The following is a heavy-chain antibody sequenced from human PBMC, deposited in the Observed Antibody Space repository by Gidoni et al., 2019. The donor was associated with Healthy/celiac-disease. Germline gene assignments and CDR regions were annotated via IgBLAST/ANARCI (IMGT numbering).Heavy chain of an antibody. Sequence: QVQLVQSGAAVQKPGSSVTVSFKASGGTFSSYAISWVRQAPGQGLEWMGRIIPSLGIANYAQKFQGRVTITADKSKSTVYMELSSLRSEDTAVYYCAYGKQPEGYWGQGTLVTVAS. CDR3: AYGKQPEGY. J-gene: IGHJ4*02. CDR1: GGTFSSYA. CDR2: IIPSLGIA. D-gene: IGHD6-13*01. V-gene: IGHV1-69*04.